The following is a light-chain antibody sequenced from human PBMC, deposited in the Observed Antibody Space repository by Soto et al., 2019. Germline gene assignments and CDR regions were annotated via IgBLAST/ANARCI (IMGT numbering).Light chain of an antibody. V-gene: IGLV2-14*01. CDR1: SSDVGAYNY. CDR2: DVS. J-gene: IGLJ1*01. Sequence: QSALTQPASVSGSPGQSIAISCTGTSSDVGAYNYVSWYQQPPGTGPKLMIYDVSNRPSGISDRFSGSKSGNTASLTISGVQTEDEADYYCKAYTTSGTYVFGTGTKVTVL. CDR3: KAYTTSGTYV.